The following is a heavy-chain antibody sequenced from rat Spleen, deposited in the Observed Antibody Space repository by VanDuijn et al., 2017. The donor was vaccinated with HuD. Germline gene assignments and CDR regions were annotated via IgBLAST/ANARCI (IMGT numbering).Heavy chain of an antibody. Sequence: VHFLASGGDLVQPGRSLKLSCAASGFTFSAYWMYWVRQTPTKGLEWVASISTGGGSTYYRDSVKGRFTISRDNAKSTLYLQMDSLRSEDTATYYCTTAWERVMDAWGQGASVTVSS. V-gene: IGHV5-27*01. CDR1: GFTFSAYW. J-gene: IGHJ4*01. CDR3: TTAWERVMDA. CDR2: ISTGGGST. D-gene: IGHD5-1*01.